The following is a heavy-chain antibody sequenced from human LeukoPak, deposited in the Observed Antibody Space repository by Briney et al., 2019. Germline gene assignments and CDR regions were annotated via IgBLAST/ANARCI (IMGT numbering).Heavy chain of an antibody. CDR3: ARVLGPTVLRFLEWSY. D-gene: IGHD3-3*01. CDR1: GYTFTDYY. V-gene: IGHV1-2*02. CDR2: INPNSGGT. J-gene: IGHJ4*02. Sequence: ASVKVSCKASGYTFTDYYMHWVRQAAGQGLEWMGWINPNSGGTNYAQKFQGRVTMTRDTSISTAYMELSRLRYDDTAVYYCARVLGPTVLRFLEWSYSGQGTLVTVSS.